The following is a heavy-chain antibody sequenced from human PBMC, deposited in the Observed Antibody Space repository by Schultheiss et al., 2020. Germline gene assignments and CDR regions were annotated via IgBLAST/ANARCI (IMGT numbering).Heavy chain of an antibody. J-gene: IGHJ6*02. CDR3: TRDDSGYEVYYYYGMDV. Sequence: GESLKISCTASGFTFGDYAMSWVRQAPGKGLEWVGFIRSKAYGGTTEYAASVKGRFTISRDDSKSIAYLQMNSLKTEDTAVYYCTRDDSGYEVYYYYGMDVWGQGTTGTVAS. D-gene: IGHD5-12*01. V-gene: IGHV3-49*04. CDR1: GFTFGDYA. CDR2: IRSKAYGGTT.